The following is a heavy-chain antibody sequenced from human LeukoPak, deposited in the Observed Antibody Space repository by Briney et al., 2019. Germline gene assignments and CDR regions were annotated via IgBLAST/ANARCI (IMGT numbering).Heavy chain of an antibody. V-gene: IGHV1-18*01. D-gene: IGHD2-8*01. CDR3: ASGPSGYCTNGVCYYFDY. CDR1: GYTFTSYG. J-gene: IGHJ4*02. CDR2: ISAYNGNT. Sequence: ASVKVSCKASGYTFTSYGISWVRQAPGQGLEWMGWISAYNGNTNYAQKLQGRVTMTTDTSTSTAYMELRSLRSEGTAVYYCASGPSGYCTNGVCYYFDYWGQGTLVTVSS.